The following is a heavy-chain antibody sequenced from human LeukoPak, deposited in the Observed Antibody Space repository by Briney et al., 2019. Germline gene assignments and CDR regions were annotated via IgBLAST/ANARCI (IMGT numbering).Heavy chain of an antibody. CDR2: IIPIFGTA. D-gene: IGHD2-2*01. CDR1: GGTFSSYA. CDR3: ARDRCSSTSCSTGYFDY. V-gene: IGHV1-69*05. J-gene: IGHJ4*02. Sequence: GASVKVSCKASGGTFSSYAISWVRQAPGQGLEWMGGIIPIFGTANYAQKFQGRVTITTDESTSTVYMELSSLRSEDTAVYYCARDRCSSTSCSTGYFDYWGQGTLVTVSS.